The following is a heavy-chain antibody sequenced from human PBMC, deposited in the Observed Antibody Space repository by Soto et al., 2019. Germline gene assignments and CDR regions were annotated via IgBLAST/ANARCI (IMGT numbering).Heavy chain of an antibody. CDR3: ARERPGPSQGSYYVRDV. J-gene: IGHJ6*02. CDR1: GGSISSGDYY. V-gene: IGHV4-31*03. D-gene: IGHD2-2*01. CDR2: ISSSGRT. Sequence: SEPLSLTCTVSGGSISSGDYYWTWIRQHPGKGLEWIGYISSSGRTYYNPSLKSRVSMSLDTSENQFSLRLSSVTAADTAVFYCARERPGPSQGSYYVRDVWGQGPTVTVS.